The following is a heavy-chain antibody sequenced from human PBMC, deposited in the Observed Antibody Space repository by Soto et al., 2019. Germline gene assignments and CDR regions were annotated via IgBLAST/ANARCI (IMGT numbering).Heavy chain of an antibody. V-gene: IGHV4-61*01. CDR1: GGSVSSSSYY. CDR2: IFYSGST. J-gene: IGHJ4*02. Sequence: SETLSLTCTVSGGSVSSSSYYWNWFRRPPGKGLEWLGYIFYSGSTNYNPSLKSRVTMSVDTSKNQFSLKLSSVTAADTAVYYCARASPYSGSHSYFDYWGQGTLVTVSS. CDR3: ARASPYSGSHSYFDY. D-gene: IGHD1-26*01.